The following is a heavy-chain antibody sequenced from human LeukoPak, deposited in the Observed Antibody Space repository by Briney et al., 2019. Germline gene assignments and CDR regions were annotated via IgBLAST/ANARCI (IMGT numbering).Heavy chain of an antibody. Sequence: ASVKVSCKASGYTFTSYYMHWVRQAPGQGLEWMGIINPSGGSTSYAQKFQGRVTMTRDMSTSTVYMELNSLRVEDTAVYYCARAKMSISSGWSTPGRRFDSWGQGTLVTVSS. CDR1: GYTFTSYY. J-gene: IGHJ4*02. V-gene: IGHV1-46*01. CDR3: ARAKMSISSGWSTPGRRFDS. D-gene: IGHD6-19*01. CDR2: INPSGGST.